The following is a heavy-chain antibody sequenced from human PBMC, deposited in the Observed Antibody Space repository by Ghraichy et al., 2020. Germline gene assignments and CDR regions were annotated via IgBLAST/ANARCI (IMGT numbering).Heavy chain of an antibody. V-gene: IGHV3-21*01. CDR2: ISSSSSYI. D-gene: IGHD3-3*01. Sequence: GGSLRLSCAASGFTFSSYSMNWVRQAPGKGLEWVSSISSSSSYIYYADSVKGRFTISRDNAKNSLYLQMNSLRAEDTAVYYCARGGSLIRFLEWLIGDAFDIWGQGTMVTVSS. CDR3: ARGGSLIRFLEWLIGDAFDI. J-gene: IGHJ3*02. CDR1: GFTFSSYS.